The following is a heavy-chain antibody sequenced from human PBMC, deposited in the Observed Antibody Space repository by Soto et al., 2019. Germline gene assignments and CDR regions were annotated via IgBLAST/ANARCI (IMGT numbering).Heavy chain of an antibody. CDR3: GRQYCTRTTCDGWFDP. V-gene: IGHV4-59*01. J-gene: IGHJ5*02. CDR2: IHYSGST. D-gene: IGHD2-2*01. Sequence: SETLSLTCTVSGDSISTFYWSWIRQPPGKGLEWIGYIHYSGSTNYNPSLKSQVIISVDTSKNQFSLKLSSATAADTAIYYCGRQYCTRTTCDGWFDPWGQGTLVTVSS. CDR1: GDSISTFY.